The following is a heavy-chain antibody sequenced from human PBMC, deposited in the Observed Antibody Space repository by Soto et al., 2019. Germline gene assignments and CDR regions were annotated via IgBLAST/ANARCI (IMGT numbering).Heavy chain of an antibody. Sequence: PSETLSLTCTVSGGSISSRSYYWGWIRQPPGKGLEWIGTIYYSGSTYGNPSLKSRVTISVDTSKNQLSLKLSSVTAADTAVYYCARLYSGSYFDYWGQGTLVTVSS. CDR2: IYYSGST. J-gene: IGHJ4*02. D-gene: IGHD1-26*01. V-gene: IGHV4-39*01. CDR3: ARLYSGSYFDY. CDR1: GGSISSRSYY.